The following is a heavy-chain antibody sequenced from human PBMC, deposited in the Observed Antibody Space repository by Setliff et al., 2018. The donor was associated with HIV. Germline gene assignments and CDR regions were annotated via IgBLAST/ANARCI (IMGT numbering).Heavy chain of an antibody. CDR2: IYTTGST. CDR1: GDSISNYY. J-gene: IGHJ5*02. V-gene: IGHV4-4*09. CDR3: ARAPLSGGSFGWFDP. D-gene: IGHD2-15*01. Sequence: SETLSLTCTVSGDSISNYYWSWVRQPPGKGLEWIGYIYTTGSTNYNPSLESRVTISVDTSKNQFSLKLSSVTAADTAVYYCARAPLSGGSFGWFDPWGQGTLVTVSS.